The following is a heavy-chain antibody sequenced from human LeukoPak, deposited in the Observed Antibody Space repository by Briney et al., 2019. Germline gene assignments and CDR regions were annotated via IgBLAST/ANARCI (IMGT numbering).Heavy chain of an antibody. CDR1: GGSISSSSYY. J-gene: IGHJ2*01. CDR3: AKRTTVVTPEFVAWYFDL. V-gene: IGHV4-39*01. D-gene: IGHD4-23*01. CDR2: IYYSGST. Sequence: SETLSLTCTVSGGSISSSSYYWGWIRQPPGKGLEWIGSIYYSGSTYYNPSLKSRVTISVDTSKKQFSLKLSSVTAADTAVYYCAKRTTVVTPEFVAWYFDLWGRGTLVTVSS.